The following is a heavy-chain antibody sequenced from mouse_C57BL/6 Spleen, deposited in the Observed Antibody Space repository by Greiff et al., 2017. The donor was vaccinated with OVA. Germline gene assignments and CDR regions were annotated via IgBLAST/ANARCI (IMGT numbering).Heavy chain of an antibody. D-gene: IGHD1-1*01. V-gene: IGHV1-54*01. CDR2: INPGSGGP. Sequence: QVQLQQSGAELVRPGTSVKVSCKASGYAFTNYLIEWVKQRPGQGLEWIGVINPGSGGPNYNEKFKGKATLTADKSSSTAYMQLSSLTSEDSAVYFCARWSPYGSSPSFDVWGTGTTVTVSS. CDR3: ARWSPYGSSPSFDV. CDR1: GYAFTNYL. J-gene: IGHJ1*03.